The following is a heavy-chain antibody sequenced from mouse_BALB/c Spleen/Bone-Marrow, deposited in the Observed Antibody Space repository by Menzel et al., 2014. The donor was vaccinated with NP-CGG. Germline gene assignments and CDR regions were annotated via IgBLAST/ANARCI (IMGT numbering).Heavy chain of an antibody. V-gene: IGHV1S29*02. CDR2: IYPCNGGT. CDR1: GYTFTDYN. J-gene: IGHJ2*01. CDR3: ATRFITTAGY. Sequence: VQLKESGPELVKPGASVKISCKASGYTFTDYNMHWVKQSHGKSLEWIGYIYPCNGGTGYNQKFKSKATLTVDNSSSTAYMELRSLTSEDSAVYYCATRFITTAGYWGQGTTLTVSS. D-gene: IGHD1-2*01.